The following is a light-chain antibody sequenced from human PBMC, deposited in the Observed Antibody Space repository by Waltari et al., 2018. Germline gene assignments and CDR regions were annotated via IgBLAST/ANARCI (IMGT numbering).Light chain of an antibody. CDR2: GAS. CDR1: QNIKTN. V-gene: IGKV3-15*01. Sequence: EIIMTQSPATLSVSPGERATISCRASQNIKTNLAWYQKKPGQALRLLISGASPRATGVPDRFSGSGSGAEFTLAISSLQSEDGAVYFCQHYNGWPRTFGQGTKVEIK. CDR3: QHYNGWPRT. J-gene: IGKJ1*01.